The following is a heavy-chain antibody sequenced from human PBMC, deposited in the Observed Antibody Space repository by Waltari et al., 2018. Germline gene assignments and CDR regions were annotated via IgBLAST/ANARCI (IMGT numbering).Heavy chain of an antibody. CDR1: GGSISSHY. D-gene: IGHD3-3*01. Sequence: QVQLQESGPGLVKPSETLSLTCTVSGGSISSHYWSWIRQPPGKGLQWIGYIDYSGSTHYTPPLKSRVTISVDTSKNQCSRKLSSVTAADTAVYYCARVGGSGWYFDLWGRGTLVTVSS. CDR3: ARVGGSGWYFDL. CDR2: IDYSGST. J-gene: IGHJ2*01. V-gene: IGHV4-59*11.